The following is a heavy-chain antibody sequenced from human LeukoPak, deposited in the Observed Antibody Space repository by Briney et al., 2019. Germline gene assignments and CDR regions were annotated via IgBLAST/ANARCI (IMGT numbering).Heavy chain of an antibody. CDR2: IYYSGST. J-gene: IGHJ4*02. CDR3: ASDTAMVTLMSDY. Sequence: SETLSLTCAVSGYSISSGYYWGWIRQPPGKGLEWIGSIYYSGSTYYNPSLKSRVTISVDTSKNQFSLKLSSVTAADTAVYYCASDTAMVTLMSDYWGQGTLVTVSS. D-gene: IGHD5-18*01. V-gene: IGHV4-38-2*01. CDR1: GYSISSGYY.